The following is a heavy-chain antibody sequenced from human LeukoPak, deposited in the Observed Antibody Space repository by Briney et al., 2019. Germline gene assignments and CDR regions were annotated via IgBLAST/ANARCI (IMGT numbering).Heavy chain of an antibody. CDR1: GFTVSSHA. J-gene: IGHJ5*01. V-gene: IGHV3-23*01. CDR3: VKDYCHGGFCPFPFFDS. Sequence: PGGSLRLSCAVSGFTVSSHAMSWVRQASGKGLEWVSLIGGAGDTFYADSVKGRFVLSRDNSRSTVYLQMNSLRAEDTATYYCVKDYCHGGFCPFPFFDSWGQGTLVTVSS. D-gene: IGHD2-15*01. CDR2: IGGAGDT.